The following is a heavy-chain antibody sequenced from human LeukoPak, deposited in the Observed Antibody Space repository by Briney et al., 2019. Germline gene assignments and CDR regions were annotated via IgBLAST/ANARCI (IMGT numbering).Heavy chain of an antibody. CDR1: GGSFSGYY. CDR3: ARERGVEVGYNWNDVDYYYYYMDV. Sequence: PSETLSLTCAVYGGSFSGYYWSWIRQPAGKGLEWIRRIYTSGSTNYNPSLKSRVTISVDTSKNQFSLKLSSVTAADTAVYYCARERGVEVGYNWNDVDYYYYYMDVWGKGTTVTISS. V-gene: IGHV4-4*07. D-gene: IGHD1-20*01. CDR2: IYTSGST. J-gene: IGHJ6*03.